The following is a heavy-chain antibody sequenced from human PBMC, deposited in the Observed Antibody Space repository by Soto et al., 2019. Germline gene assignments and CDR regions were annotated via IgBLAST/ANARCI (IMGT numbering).Heavy chain of an antibody. V-gene: IGHV1-2*04. CDR2: INPNSGGT. J-gene: IGHJ2*01. Sequence: QVQLVQSGAEVKKPGASVKVSCKASGYTFTGYYMHWVRQAPGQGLEWMGWINPNSGGTNYAQKFQGWVTRTRDTSISTAYMGLSRLRSDDTAVYYCARGGGAAAGTMVRYFDLWGRGTLVTVSS. D-gene: IGHD6-13*01. CDR3: ARGGGAAAGTMVRYFDL. CDR1: GYTFTGYY.